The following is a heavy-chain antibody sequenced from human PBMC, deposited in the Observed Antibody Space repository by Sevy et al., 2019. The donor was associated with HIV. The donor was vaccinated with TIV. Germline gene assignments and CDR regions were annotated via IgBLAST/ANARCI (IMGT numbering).Heavy chain of an antibody. CDR3: TTDGGGYNYGYSFDY. D-gene: IGHD5-18*01. Sequence: GGSLRLSCAASGFTFSNAWMNWVRQAPGKGLEWVGRIKSKTDGGTTDYAAPVKGRFTNSRDDSNNTLYLQMNSLKTEDTAVYYCTTDGGGYNYGYSFDYWGQGTMVTVSS. CDR1: GFTFSNAW. V-gene: IGHV3-15*07. CDR2: IKSKTDGGTT. J-gene: IGHJ4*02.